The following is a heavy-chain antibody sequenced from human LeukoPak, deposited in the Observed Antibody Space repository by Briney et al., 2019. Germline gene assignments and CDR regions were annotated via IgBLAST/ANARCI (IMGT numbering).Heavy chain of an antibody. J-gene: IGHJ5*02. CDR3: ARVTVVTRPPWSWGPKKIGQEVNWFDP. D-gene: IGHD4-17*01. CDR2: NTGYSGNT. CDR1: GDTLANYG. Sequence: ASVKVSCKAPGDTLANYGITWVRQAPGQGLEWMGWNTGYSGNTNYAQHFQGRVTMTTERSTSTAYLELRSLRSADTAVYYCARVTVVTRPPWSWGPKKIGQEVNWFDPWGQGTLIIVSS. V-gene: IGHV1-18*04.